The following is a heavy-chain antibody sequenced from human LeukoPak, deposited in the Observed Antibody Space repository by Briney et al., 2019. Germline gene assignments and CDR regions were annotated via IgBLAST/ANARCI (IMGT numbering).Heavy chain of an antibody. V-gene: IGHV6-1*01. CDR1: GDSVSSNFAA. CDR2: AYCRSNRYN. Sequence: SRTLSLTCAISGDSVSSNFAAWNWIRQSPSRGLEWLGRAYCRSNRYNDYAVSLKSRITINADTARNEFSLQLNSVTPEAAATYFCARDPTSRITTVSYVMDVWGQGTTVTVSS. J-gene: IGHJ6*02. D-gene: IGHD1-1*01. CDR3: ARDPTSRITTVSYVMDV.